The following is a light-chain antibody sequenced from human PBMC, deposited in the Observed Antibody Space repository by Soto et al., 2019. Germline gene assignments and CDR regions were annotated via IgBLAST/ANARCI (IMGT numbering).Light chain of an antibody. CDR3: QQRRYWPVT. Sequence: EIVLTQSPAILSMSPGERATLSCRASQSVSSYFAWYQQKPGQAPRLLIYDASNRATGVPARFSGSGSGTDFALSISILEPEDVPVYYFQQRRYWPVTFGQGTKVEIK. V-gene: IGKV3-11*01. CDR2: DAS. CDR1: QSVSSY. J-gene: IGKJ1*01.